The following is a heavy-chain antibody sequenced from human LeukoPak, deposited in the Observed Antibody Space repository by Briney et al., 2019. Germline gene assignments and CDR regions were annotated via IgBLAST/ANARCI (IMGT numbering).Heavy chain of an antibody. CDR1: GFTFSSYS. D-gene: IGHD1/OR15-1a*01. J-gene: IGHJ6*02. Sequence: GGSLRLSCAASGFTFSSYSMNWVRQAPGKGLEWVSSISSSSTYIYYADSVKGRFTISRDNAKNSLSLQMNSLRAEDAAVYYCAREALNMYYGMDVWGQGTTVTVSS. CDR2: ISSSSTYI. V-gene: IGHV3-21*01. CDR3: AREALNMYYGMDV.